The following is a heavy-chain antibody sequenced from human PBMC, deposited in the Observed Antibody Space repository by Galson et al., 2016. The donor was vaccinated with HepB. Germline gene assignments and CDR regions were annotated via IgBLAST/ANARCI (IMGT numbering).Heavy chain of an antibody. V-gene: IGHV1-3*01. CDR2: INAGNLKT. J-gene: IGHJ4*02. CDR3: ARAIVATFDF. D-gene: IGHD3-16*02. CDR1: GYTFTNYP. Sequence: SVKVSCKASGYTFTNYPIHWVRQAPGHRLEWMGSINAGNLKTRYSQKLQGRVTITTDASSSTAYMELSSLRPEDTAVYSCARAIVATFDFWGQGTLVTVSS.